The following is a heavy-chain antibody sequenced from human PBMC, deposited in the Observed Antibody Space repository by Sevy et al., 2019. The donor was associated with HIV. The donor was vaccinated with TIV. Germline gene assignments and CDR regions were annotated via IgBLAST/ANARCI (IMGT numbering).Heavy chain of an antibody. CDR2: LSFGCGKI. CDR1: GFTCNIYS. D-gene: IGHD2-8*01. J-gene: IGHJ4*02. Sequence: GGSLRLSCAASGFTCNIYSMSWVRQTPGKGLEWVATLSFGCGKINHADSVNGRFTMSRDDSKNAVYLQMNNVRVEDTAIYYCAREGCTKPHDYWGQGTLVTVSS. V-gene: IGHV3-23*01. CDR3: AREGCTKPHDY.